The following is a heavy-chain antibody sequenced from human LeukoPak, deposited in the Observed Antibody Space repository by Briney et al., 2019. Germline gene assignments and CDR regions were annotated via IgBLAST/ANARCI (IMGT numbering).Heavy chain of an antibody. CDR2: IYHTGST. Sequence: SETLSFTCSVSGVPIRTYYWTWFRQPPGKGLEWIGYIYHTGSTNYNPSLKSRVTLSIDTSRSQFSLRLTSVTAADTAVYYCANYDGVPRSRGPGTLVTVSS. D-gene: IGHD3-16*01. CDR1: GVPIRTYY. V-gene: IGHV4-59*08. CDR3: ANYDGVPRS. J-gene: IGHJ4*02.